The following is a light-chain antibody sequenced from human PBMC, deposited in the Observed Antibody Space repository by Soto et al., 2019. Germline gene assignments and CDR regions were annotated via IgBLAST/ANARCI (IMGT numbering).Light chain of an antibody. CDR1: QSVDSSF. V-gene: IGKV3-20*01. CDR3: QQYVSSVT. CDR2: GAS. J-gene: IGKJ1*01. Sequence: EIVLTQSPGSLSLSPGERATLSCRASQSVDSSFFAWYQQKPGQAPRLLIYGASNRATGIPASFSGSGSRKDCTLTISRPEPDNFAVYYCQQYVSSVTFGQGTKVEIK.